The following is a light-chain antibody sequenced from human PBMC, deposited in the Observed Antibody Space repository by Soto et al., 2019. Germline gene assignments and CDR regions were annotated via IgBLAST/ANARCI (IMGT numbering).Light chain of an antibody. CDR2: CAS. Sequence: EIVMTQSPDSLAVSLGERATINCKSSQSVLYSSNNKNYLAWYQQKPGQPPKLLIYCASTRESGFPDRFSGSGYGTDFPLTISSLQAEDVAVYYCQQYYSTPPTFGQGTKLEIK. CDR1: QSVLYSSNNKNY. V-gene: IGKV4-1*01. CDR3: QQYYSTPPT. J-gene: IGKJ2*01.